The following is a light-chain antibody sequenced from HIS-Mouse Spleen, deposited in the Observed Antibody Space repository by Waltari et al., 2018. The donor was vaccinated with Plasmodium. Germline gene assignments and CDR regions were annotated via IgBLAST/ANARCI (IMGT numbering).Light chain of an antibody. CDR2: EVS. CDR3: SSYAGSNNLV. CDR1: SSDVGGYNY. Sequence: QSALTQPPSASGSPGQSVTISCTGTSSDVGGYNYVSWYQPHPGKAPKLIIYEVSKRPSGVPDRFSGSNAGNTASLTVSGLQAEDETDYYCSSYAGSNNLVFGGGTKLTVL. V-gene: IGLV2-8*01. J-gene: IGLJ2*01.